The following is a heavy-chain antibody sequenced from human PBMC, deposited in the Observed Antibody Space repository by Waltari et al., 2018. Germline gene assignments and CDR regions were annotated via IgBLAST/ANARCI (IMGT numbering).Heavy chain of an antibody. J-gene: IGHJ4*02. Sequence: ELQLLEAGGGLVQPGGSLRLSCGASGFTFSSHAMSWVRQAPGQGIVGVAAISGSGDSVFYAESVKGRFTVSRDNSKNTQFLEMNSLRAEDTAVYFCARDWRRSLEYLDWLLFALDYWGQGTLVTVSS. CDR2: ISGSGDSV. CDR3: ARDWRRSLEYLDWLLFALDY. V-gene: IGHV3-23*01. CDR1: GFTFSSHA. D-gene: IGHD3-9*01.